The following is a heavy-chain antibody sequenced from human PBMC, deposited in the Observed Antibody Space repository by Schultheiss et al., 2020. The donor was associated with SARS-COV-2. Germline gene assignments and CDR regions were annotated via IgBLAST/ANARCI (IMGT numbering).Heavy chain of an antibody. CDR3: ARGLAMWNLGGGWFDP. V-gene: IGHV1-2*02. CDR1: GYTFTSYG. Sequence: ASVKVSCKASGYTFTSYGISWVRQAPGQGLEWMGWINPNSGGTNYAQKFQGRVTMTRDTSISTAYMELSRLRSDDTAVYYCARGLAMWNLGGGWFDPWGQGTLVTVSS. D-gene: IGHD1-7*01. J-gene: IGHJ5*02. CDR2: INPNSGGT.